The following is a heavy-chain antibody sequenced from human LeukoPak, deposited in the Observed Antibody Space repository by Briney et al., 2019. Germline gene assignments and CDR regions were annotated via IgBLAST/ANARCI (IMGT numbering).Heavy chain of an antibody. D-gene: IGHD3-22*01. CDR1: GGSIRSYY. J-gene: IGHJ3*02. CDR3: ARLVDYDNSGDPDIFDI. V-gene: IGHV4-59*01. CDR2: INYSGRT. Sequence: SETLSLTCTVSGGSIRSYYWSWIRQPPRKGPEWIGSINYSGRTKYNPSLLSRVTISLDTSKNLFSLQMISVTAADTAGYYCARLVDYDNSGDPDIFDIWGQGTMVTVSS.